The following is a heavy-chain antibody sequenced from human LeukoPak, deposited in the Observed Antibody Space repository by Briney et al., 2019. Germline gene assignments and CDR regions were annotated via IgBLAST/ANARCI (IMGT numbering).Heavy chain of an antibody. CDR3: ARDYCSSTSCLFDY. Sequence: GASVKVSCTASGYTFTVYHMHWVRQAPGQGLEWMGRINPNSGDTNYAQKFQGRVAMTRDTSISTAFMELTRLGSDDTAVYYCARDYCSSTSCLFDYWGQGTLVTVSS. D-gene: IGHD2-2*01. CDR1: GYTFTVYH. J-gene: IGHJ4*02. V-gene: IGHV1-2*06. CDR2: INPNSGDT.